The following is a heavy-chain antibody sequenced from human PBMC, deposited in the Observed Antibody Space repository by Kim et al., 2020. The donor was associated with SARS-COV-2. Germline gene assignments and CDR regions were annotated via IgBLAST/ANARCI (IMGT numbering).Heavy chain of an antibody. CDR2: ISRDGLST. V-gene: IGHV3-23*01. D-gene: IGHD1-26*01. CDR3: AKDPLRHREDYGMDV. Sequence: GGSLRLSCAASGFTFINYAMSWVRQAPGKGLEWVSAISRDGLSTYYSDPVKGRFTISRDNSKSTFYLQMNSLRAEDTAIYYCAKDPLRHREDYGMDVWGQGTTVTVSS. CDR1: GFTFINYA. J-gene: IGHJ6*02.